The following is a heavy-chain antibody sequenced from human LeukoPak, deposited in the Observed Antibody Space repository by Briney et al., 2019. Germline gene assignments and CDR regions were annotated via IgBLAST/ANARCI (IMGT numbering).Heavy chain of an antibody. J-gene: IGHJ4*02. CDR3: ARVSDFWSGYYFDY. V-gene: IGHV3-30-3*01. CDR1: GFTFSSYA. Sequence: GGSLRLSCAASGFTFSSYAMHWVRQAPGKGLEWVAVISYDGSNKCYADSVKGRFTISRDNSKNTLYLQMNSLRAEDTAVYYCARVSDFWSGYYFDYWGQGTLVTVSS. CDR2: ISYDGSNK. D-gene: IGHD3-3*01.